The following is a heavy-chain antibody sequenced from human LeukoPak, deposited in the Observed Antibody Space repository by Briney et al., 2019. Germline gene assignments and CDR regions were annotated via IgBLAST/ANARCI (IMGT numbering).Heavy chain of an antibody. J-gene: IGHJ3*02. D-gene: IGHD3-3*01. Sequence: SQTLSLTCTVSGGSISSGDYYWSRIRQPPGKGLEWIGYIYYSGSTYYNPSLKSRVTISVDTSKNQFSLKLSSVTAADTAVYYCARTGRGYYDFWSGYPRAAFDIWGQGTMVTVSS. CDR1: GGSISSGDYY. CDR2: IYYSGST. CDR3: ARTGRGYYDFWSGYPRAAFDI. V-gene: IGHV4-30-4*08.